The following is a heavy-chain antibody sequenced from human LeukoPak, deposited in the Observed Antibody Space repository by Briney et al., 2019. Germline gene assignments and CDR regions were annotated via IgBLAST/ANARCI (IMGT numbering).Heavy chain of an antibody. V-gene: IGHV3-66*01. Sequence: GGSLRLSCAASGFTVSSIYMSWVRQAPGKGLEWVSVIYSGGSTYYADSVKGRFTISRDNSKNTLYLQMNSLRAEDTAVYYCARDPMSAVASQEADYWGQGTLVTVSS. J-gene: IGHJ4*02. CDR2: IYSGGST. CDR1: GFTVSSIY. D-gene: IGHD6-19*01. CDR3: ARDPMSAVASQEADY.